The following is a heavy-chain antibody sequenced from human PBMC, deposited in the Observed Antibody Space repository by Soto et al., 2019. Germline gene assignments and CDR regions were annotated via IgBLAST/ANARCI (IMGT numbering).Heavy chain of an antibody. J-gene: IGHJ5*02. CDR1: GYTFTSHW. D-gene: IGHD2-8*02. CDR3: VRVGLVGCNSQTNAWFDP. V-gene: IGHV5-51*01. CDR2: IYPGDSDT. Sequence: GESLKISCMGSGYTFTSHWIGWVRQMPEKGLEWMGIIYPGDSDTRYSPSFQGQVTISADKSIRTANLQWNSLQASDTAMYYCVRVGLVGCNSQTNAWFDPWGPGTLVTVSS.